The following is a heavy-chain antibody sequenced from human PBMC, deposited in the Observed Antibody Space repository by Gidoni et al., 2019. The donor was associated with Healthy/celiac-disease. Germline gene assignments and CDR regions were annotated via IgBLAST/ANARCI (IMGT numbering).Heavy chain of an antibody. CDR3: ATGSEYSGYLRGWFDP. Sequence: QVQLVQSGAEVKKPGASVNVSCKVSGYTLTDLSMHWVRQAPGKGLEWMGGFDPEDGETIYAQKFQGRVTMTEDTSTDTAYMELSSLRSEDTAVYYCATGSEYSGYLRGWFDPWGQGTLVTVSS. D-gene: IGHD5-12*01. J-gene: IGHJ5*02. V-gene: IGHV1-24*01. CDR2: FDPEDGET. CDR1: GYTLTDLS.